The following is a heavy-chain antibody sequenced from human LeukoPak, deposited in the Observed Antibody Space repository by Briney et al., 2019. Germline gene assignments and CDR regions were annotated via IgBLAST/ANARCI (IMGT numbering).Heavy chain of an antibody. Sequence: GGSLRLSCAASGFTFSSYAMSWVRQAPGKGLEWVSAISGSGGSTYYADSVKGRFTVSRDNSKNTLYLQMNSLRAEDTAVYYCAKGRDLWFGETIDYWGQGTLVTVSS. J-gene: IGHJ4*02. V-gene: IGHV3-23*01. CDR1: GFTFSSYA. CDR3: AKGRDLWFGETIDY. CDR2: ISGSGGST. D-gene: IGHD3-10*01.